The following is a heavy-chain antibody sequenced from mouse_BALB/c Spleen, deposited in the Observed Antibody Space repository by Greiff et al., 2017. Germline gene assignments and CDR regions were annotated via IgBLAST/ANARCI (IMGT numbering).Heavy chain of an antibody. CDR2: ISDGGSYT. Sequence: EVQLVESGGGLVKPGGSLKLSCAASGFTFSDYYMYWVRQTPEKRLEWVATISDGGSYTYYPDSVKGRFTISRDNAKNNLYLQMSSLKSEDTAMYDCARDKGGYGYDGMDYWGQGTSVTVSA. V-gene: IGHV5-4*02. D-gene: IGHD2-2*01. J-gene: IGHJ4*01. CDR1: GFTFSDYY. CDR3: ARDKGGYGYDGMDY.